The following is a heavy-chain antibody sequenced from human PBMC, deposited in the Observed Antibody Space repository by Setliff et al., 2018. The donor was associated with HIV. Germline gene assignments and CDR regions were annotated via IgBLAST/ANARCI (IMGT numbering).Heavy chain of an antibody. J-gene: IGHJ4*02. V-gene: IGHV3-11*04. D-gene: IGHD3-16*02. CDR2: ISLNSGNSI. CDR1: GFTFSDYY. CDR3: AKDIVAPGLFLDY. Sequence: LRLSCAASGFTFSDYYMTWIRQAPGKGLEWVAYISLNSGNSIHYADSVKGRFTISRDNAKNSLYLQMNSLRAEDTAVYYCAKDIVAPGLFLDYWGQGTLVTVSS.